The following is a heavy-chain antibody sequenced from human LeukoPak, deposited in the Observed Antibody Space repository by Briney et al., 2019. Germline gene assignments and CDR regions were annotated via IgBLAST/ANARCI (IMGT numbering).Heavy chain of an antibody. J-gene: IGHJ4*02. CDR1: GFTFNSYA. CDR3: NRELDY. D-gene: IGHD2/OR15-2a*01. V-gene: IGHV3-23*01. CDR2: ISAGGVTT. Sequence: GGSLRLSCAASGFTFNSYAMSWVRQFPGKGLEWVSSISAGGVTTYYADSVKGRFTISRDNSKNTLYLQMNSLKTEDTAVYYCNRELDYWGQGTLVTVSS.